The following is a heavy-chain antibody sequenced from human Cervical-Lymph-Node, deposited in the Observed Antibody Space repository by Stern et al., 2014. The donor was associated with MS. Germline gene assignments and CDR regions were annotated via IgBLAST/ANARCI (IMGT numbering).Heavy chain of an antibody. CDR3: ARASILWFGELLD. Sequence: VQLVQSGAEVKKPGASVQVSCKASGYTFTGYYMHWVRQAPGQGLEWMGRINPNSGGTNYAQKFQGRVTMTRDTSISTAYMELSRLRSDDTAVYYCARASILWFGELLDWGQGTLVTVSS. CDR1: GYTFTGYY. V-gene: IGHV1-2*06. CDR2: INPNSGGT. J-gene: IGHJ4*02. D-gene: IGHD3-10*01.